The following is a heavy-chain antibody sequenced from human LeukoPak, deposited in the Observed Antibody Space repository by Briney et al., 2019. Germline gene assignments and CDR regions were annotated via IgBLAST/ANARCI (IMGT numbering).Heavy chain of an antibody. D-gene: IGHD3-22*01. CDR2: ISGSGGST. V-gene: IGHV3-23*01. J-gene: IGHJ4*02. CDR3: ARGVYGSSGYYLW. Sequence: GGSLRLSCVASGFTFSSYAMSWVRQAPGKGLEWVSAISGSGGSTYYADSVKGRFTISRDNAKNSLYLQMNSLRAEDTAVYYCARGVYGSSGYYLWWGQGTLVTVSS. CDR1: GFTFSSYA.